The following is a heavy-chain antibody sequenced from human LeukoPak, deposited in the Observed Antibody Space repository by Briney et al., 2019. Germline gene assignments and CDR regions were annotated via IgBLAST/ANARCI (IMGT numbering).Heavy chain of an antibody. CDR3: ARGRKGYSSSWYRERPFDY. CDR1: GGSISSGGYY. V-gene: IGHV4-34*01. Sequence: SETLSLTCSVSGGSISSGGYYWSWIRQPPGKGLEWIGEINHSGSTNYNPSLKSRVTISVDTSKNQFSLKLSSVTAADTAVYYCARGRKGYSSSWYRERPFDYWGQGTLVTVSS. D-gene: IGHD6-13*01. CDR2: INHSGST. J-gene: IGHJ4*02.